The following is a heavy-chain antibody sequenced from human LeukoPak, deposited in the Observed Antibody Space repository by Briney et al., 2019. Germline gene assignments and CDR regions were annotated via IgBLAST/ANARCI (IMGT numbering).Heavy chain of an antibody. Sequence: ASVKVSSKASGYTFTSYGISRVQQAPGQGLERMGWISAYNGNTNYAQKLQGRATMTTETSPSTAYMELRSLRSDDTAVYYCAGDRRRSRDIEHQSPYYFDYWGQGTLVTVSS. CDR3: AGDRRRSRDIEHQSPYYFDY. J-gene: IGHJ4*02. V-gene: IGHV1-18*01. D-gene: IGHD5-12*01. CDR1: GYTFTSYG. CDR2: ISAYNGNT.